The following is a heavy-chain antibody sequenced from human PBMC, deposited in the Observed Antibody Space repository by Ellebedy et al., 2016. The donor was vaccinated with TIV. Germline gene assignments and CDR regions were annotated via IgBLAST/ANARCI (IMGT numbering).Heavy chain of an antibody. J-gene: IGHJ5*02. V-gene: IGHV3-11*01. D-gene: IGHD6-19*01. CDR2: ISSSGSAI. Sequence: PGGSLRLSCAASGFMLSDYYMGWIRQAPEKGLEWVSYISSSGSAIYYADSMKGRFTISRDNAQNSLYLQMNSLRAEDTAVYYCAKCVEQWSGNSLWYFDPWGQGTLVTVSS. CDR1: GFMLSDYY. CDR3: AKCVEQWSGNSLWYFDP.